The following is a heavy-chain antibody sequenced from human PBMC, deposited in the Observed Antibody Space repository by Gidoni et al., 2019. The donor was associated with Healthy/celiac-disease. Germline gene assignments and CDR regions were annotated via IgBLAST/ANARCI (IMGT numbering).Heavy chain of an antibody. J-gene: IGHJ4*02. V-gene: IGHV3-49*03. CDR3: TRHLQLWLLRYFDY. CDR2: IRSKAYGGTT. Sequence: EVQLVESGGGLVQPGRSLRLSCTASGFTFGDYAMCWFRQAPGKGLEWVGFIRSKAYGGTTEYAASVKGRFTISRDDSNSIAYLQMNSLKTEDTAVYYCTRHLQLWLLRYFDYWGQGTLVTVSS. CDR1: GFTFGDYA. D-gene: IGHD5-18*01.